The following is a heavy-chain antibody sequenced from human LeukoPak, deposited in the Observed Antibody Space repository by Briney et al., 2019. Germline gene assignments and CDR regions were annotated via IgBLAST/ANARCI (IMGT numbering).Heavy chain of an antibody. V-gene: IGHV3-23*01. CDR3: AKDLGYYDSSGN. CDR1: GFTFSTYA. Sequence: GGSLRLSCAASGFTFSTYAMNWVRQAPGKGLNWVSSITGSGSSTYCADSVKGRFTISRDNSKNTLYLQMNSLRAEDTAVYYCAKDLGYYDSSGNWGQGTLVTVSS. D-gene: IGHD3-22*01. CDR2: ITGSGSST. J-gene: IGHJ4*02.